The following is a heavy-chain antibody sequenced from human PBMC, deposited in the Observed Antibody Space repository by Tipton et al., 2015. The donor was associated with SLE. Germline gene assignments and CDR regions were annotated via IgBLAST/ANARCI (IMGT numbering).Heavy chain of an antibody. J-gene: IGHJ3*02. V-gene: IGHV4-38-2*02. Sequence: LRLSCAVSGYSISRGFYWGWFRQPPGKGLEWIGSIYSSGSSYYNPSLKSRVTISVDTSNNQFYLNLRSVTAADTAVYYCARDQCRGGGCYSFHTFDIWGQGTMVSVSS. D-gene: IGHD2-15*01. CDR1: GYSISRGFY. CDR3: ARDQCRGGGCYSFHTFDI. CDR2: IYSSGSS.